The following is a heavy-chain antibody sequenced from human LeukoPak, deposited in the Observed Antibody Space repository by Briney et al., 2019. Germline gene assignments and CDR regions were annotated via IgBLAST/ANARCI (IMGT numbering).Heavy chain of an antibody. V-gene: IGHV4-59*01. CDR1: GGSISSYY. CDR2: IYYSGST. Sequence: SETLSLTCTVSGGSISSYYWSWIRQPPGKGLGWIGYIYYSGSTNYNPSLKSRVTISVDTSKNQFSLKLSSVTAADTAVYYCARGNRKRRLLYDGYYFDYWGQGTLVTVSS. J-gene: IGHJ4*02. CDR3: ARGNRKRRLLYDGYYFDY. D-gene: IGHD3-3*01.